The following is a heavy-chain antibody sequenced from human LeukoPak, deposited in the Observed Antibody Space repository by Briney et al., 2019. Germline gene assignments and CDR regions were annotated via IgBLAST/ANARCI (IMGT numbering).Heavy chain of an antibody. CDR2: IYYSGST. J-gene: IGHJ5*02. CDR3: ARVTSEYYDFWSGYYPPPNWFDP. V-gene: IGHV4-59*01. D-gene: IGHD3-3*01. Sequence: PSETLSLTCTVSGGSISSYYWSWIRQPPGKGLEWIGYIYYSGSTNYNPSLKSRVTISVDTSKNQFSLKLSSVTAADTAVYYCARVTSEYYDFWSGYYPPPNWFDPWGQGTLVTVSS. CDR1: GGSISSYY.